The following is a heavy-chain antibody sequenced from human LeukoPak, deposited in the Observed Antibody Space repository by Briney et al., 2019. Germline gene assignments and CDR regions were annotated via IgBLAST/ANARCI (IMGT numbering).Heavy chain of an antibody. CDR1: GFSFSNYG. V-gene: IGHV3-30*02. CDR3: AKDGRYCSTIGCSQDPYYFDY. CDR2: IRYDGSNE. J-gene: IGHJ4*02. D-gene: IGHD2-2*01. Sequence: PGGSLRLSCTASGFSFSNYGMHWVRQAPGKGLEWVTFIRYDGSNEYYADSVKGRFTISRDNSKNTLYLQMNSLRAEDTAVYYCAKDGRYCSTIGCSQDPYYFDYWGQGTLVTVSS.